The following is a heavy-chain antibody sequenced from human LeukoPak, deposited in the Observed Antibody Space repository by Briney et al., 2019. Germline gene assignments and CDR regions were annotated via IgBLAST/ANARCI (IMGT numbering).Heavy chain of an antibody. Sequence: PSETLSLTCTVSGGSISSYYWSWIRQPPRKGLEWIGYIYYSGSTNYNPSLKSRVTISVDTSKNQFSLKLSSVTAADTAVSYCASKYSRGWYEAFDIWGQGTMVTVSS. V-gene: IGHV4-59*01. J-gene: IGHJ3*02. CDR1: GGSISSYY. D-gene: IGHD6-19*01. CDR2: IYYSGST. CDR3: ASKYSRGWYEAFDI.